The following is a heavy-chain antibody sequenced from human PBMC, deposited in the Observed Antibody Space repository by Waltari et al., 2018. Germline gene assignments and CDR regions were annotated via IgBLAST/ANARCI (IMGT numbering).Heavy chain of an antibody. D-gene: IGHD3-3*01. J-gene: IGHJ3*02. CDR1: GGTFSSYA. Sequence: QVQLVQSGAEVKKPGSSVKVSCKASGGTFSSYAISWVRQAPGQGLEWMGGIIPIFGTANYAQKFQCRVTITTDESTSTAYMELSSLRSEDTAVYYCARHVLRFLEWLPPDAFDIWGQGTMVTVSS. CDR2: IIPIFGTA. CDR3: ARHVLRFLEWLPPDAFDI. V-gene: IGHV1-69*05.